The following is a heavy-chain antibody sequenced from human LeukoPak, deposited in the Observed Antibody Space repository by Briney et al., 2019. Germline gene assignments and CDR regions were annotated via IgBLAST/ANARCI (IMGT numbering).Heavy chain of an antibody. J-gene: IGHJ3*02. CDR1: GYTFTGYY. D-gene: IGHD2-2*01. V-gene: IGHV1-2*02. CDR3: ARGYCSSTSCNDAFDI. Sequence: ASVKVSCKASGYTFTGYYLHWVRQAPGQGLEWMGWINPNSGGTNYAQKFQGSVTMTRDTSIGTAYMELSRLRSDDTAVYYCARGYCSSTSCNDAFDIWGQGTMVTVSS. CDR2: INPNSGGT.